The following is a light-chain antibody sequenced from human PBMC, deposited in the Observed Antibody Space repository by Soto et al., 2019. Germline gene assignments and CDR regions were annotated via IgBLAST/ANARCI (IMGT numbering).Light chain of an antibody. CDR3: QQRFNWPT. Sequence: EIMLTQSPATLSLSPGERATLYCRASQSVSSYLAWYQQKPGQAPRLLIYDASNRATGIPARFSGSGSGTDFTLTISSLEPEDFAVYYCQQRFNWPTFGQGTRLEI. CDR1: QSVSSY. J-gene: IGKJ5*01. V-gene: IGKV3-11*01. CDR2: DAS.